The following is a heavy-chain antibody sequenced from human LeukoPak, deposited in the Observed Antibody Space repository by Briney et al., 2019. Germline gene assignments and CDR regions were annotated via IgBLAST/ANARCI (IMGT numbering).Heavy chain of an antibody. V-gene: IGHV3-74*01. CDR1: GFTFSSYW. Sequence: GGSLRLSCAASGFTFSSYWMHWVRQAPGKGLVWVSRINSDGGSTSYADSVKGRFTISRDNAKNTLYLQMNSLRAEDTAVYYCAREYGSSSARYYYYGMDVWGQGTTVTVSS. D-gene: IGHD6-6*01. CDR2: INSDGGST. J-gene: IGHJ6*02. CDR3: AREYGSSSARYYYYGMDV.